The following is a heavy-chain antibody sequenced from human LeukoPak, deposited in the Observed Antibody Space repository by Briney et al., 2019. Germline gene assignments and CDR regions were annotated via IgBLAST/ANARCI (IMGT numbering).Heavy chain of an antibody. CDR2: IDPSDSYT. Sequence: GESLKISCKGSGCSFTSYWISWVRQMPGKGLEWMGRIDPSDSYTNYSPSFQGHVTISADKSISTAYLQWSSLKASDTAMYYCARQRIAGNNWFDPWGQGTLVTVSS. CDR3: ARQRIAGNNWFDP. CDR1: GCSFTSYW. V-gene: IGHV5-10-1*01. J-gene: IGHJ5*02. D-gene: IGHD6-13*01.